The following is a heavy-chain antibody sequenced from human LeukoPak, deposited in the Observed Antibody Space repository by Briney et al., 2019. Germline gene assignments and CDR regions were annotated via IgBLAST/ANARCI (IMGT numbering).Heavy chain of an antibody. D-gene: IGHD3-16*01. J-gene: IGHJ2*01. CDR1: GGSISSSSYY. V-gene: IGHV4-39*01. Sequence: SETLSLTCTVSGGSISSSSYYWGWIRQPPGKGLEWIGSIYYSGSTYYNPSLKSRVTISVDTSKNQFSLKLSSVTAADTAVYYCARSLRRYWYFDLWGRGTLVTVSS. CDR2: IYYSGST. CDR3: ARSLRRYWYFDL.